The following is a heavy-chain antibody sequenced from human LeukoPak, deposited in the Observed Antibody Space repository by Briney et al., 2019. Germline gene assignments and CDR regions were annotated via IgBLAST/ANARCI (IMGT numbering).Heavy chain of an antibody. CDR3: ARVYDYGDYAPPQYYFDY. Sequence: ASVKVSCKASGYTFTGYYMHWVRQAPGQGLEWMGWINRNSGGTNYAQKFQGRVTMTRDTSISTAYMELSRLRSDDTAVYYCARVYDYGDYAPPQYYFDYWGQGTLVTVSS. CDR1: GYTFTGYY. V-gene: IGHV1-2*02. J-gene: IGHJ4*02. CDR2: INRNSGGT. D-gene: IGHD4-17*01.